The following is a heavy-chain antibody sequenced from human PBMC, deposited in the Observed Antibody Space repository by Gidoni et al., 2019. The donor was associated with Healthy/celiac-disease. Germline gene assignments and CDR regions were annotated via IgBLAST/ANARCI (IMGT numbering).Heavy chain of an antibody. J-gene: IGHJ6*03. D-gene: IGHD6-13*01. CDR1: GGSFSGYY. CDR2: INHSGST. Sequence: QVQLQQWGAGLLKPSETLSLTCAAYGGSFSGYYWSWIRQPPGKGLAWIGEINHSGSTNYNPSLKSRVTISVDTSKNQFSLKLSSVTAADTAVYYCARGYSSPMDVWGKGTTVTVSS. CDR3: ARGYSSPMDV. V-gene: IGHV4-34*01.